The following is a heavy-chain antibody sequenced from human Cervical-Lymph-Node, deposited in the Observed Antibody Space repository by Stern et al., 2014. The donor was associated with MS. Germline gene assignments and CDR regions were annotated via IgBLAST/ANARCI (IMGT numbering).Heavy chain of an antibody. J-gene: IGHJ4*02. CDR3: ARSPPSVPAAISHFDY. CDR1: GYTFTSYA. D-gene: IGHD2-2*02. V-gene: IGHV7-4-1*02. CDR2: INTNTGNP. Sequence: QVQLVESGSELKKPGASVKVSCKASGYTFTSYAMNWVRQAPGQGIEWMGWINTNTGNPTYAQGFTGRFVFSLATSVSTAYLQISSLKAEDTAVYYCARSPPSVPAAISHFDYWGQGTLVTVSS.